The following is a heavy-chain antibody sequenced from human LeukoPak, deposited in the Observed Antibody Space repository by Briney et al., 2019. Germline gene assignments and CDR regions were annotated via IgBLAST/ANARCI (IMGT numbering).Heavy chain of an antibody. J-gene: IGHJ2*01. D-gene: IGHD5-24*01. Sequence: PSETLSLTCAVSGGSVSSGGYSWSWIRQAPGMGLEWIGYIYLSGTYYNPSLKSRVTISVDTSKNQFSLKVSSVTAADTAVYYCARDIRDGTQGADWYFDLWGRGTLVTVSS. V-gene: IGHV4-30-2*01. CDR2: IYLSGT. CDR1: GGSVSSGGYS. CDR3: ARDIRDGTQGADWYFDL.